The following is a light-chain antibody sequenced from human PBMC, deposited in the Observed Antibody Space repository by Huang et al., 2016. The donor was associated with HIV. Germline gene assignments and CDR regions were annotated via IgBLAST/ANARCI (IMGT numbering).Light chain of an antibody. V-gene: IGKV3-20*01. CDR2: GAS. Sequence: IVLTQSPDTLSLSPGERATLSCRASQTVTNNYLAWYQQRPAQAPRLLIYGASTRATGIPDRFSGSGSGTDFTLTISRLEPKDFVVYYCQQFGSSPPYSFGQGTKLEIK. CDR3: QQFGSSPPYS. CDR1: QTVTNNY. J-gene: IGKJ2*03.